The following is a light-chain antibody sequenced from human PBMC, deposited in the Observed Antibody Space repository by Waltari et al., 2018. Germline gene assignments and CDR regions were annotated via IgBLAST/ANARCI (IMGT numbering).Light chain of an antibody. J-gene: IGLJ3*02. CDR2: RDY. CDR3: QSYDTSLSEMV. V-gene: IGLV1-40*01. CDR1: NSTIGAGYY. Sequence: QSVLTQPPSASGAPGQTVTISCTGTNSTIGAGYYVHWYQHLPGRAPKLLTDRDYNRPSGVPGRFSGSKSGTSASLAITGLQADDEGDYYCQSYDTSLSEMVFGGGTRLTVL.